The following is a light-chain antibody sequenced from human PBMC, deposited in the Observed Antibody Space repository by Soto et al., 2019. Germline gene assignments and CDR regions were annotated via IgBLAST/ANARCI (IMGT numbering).Light chain of an antibody. CDR3: QQTYSTPRP. J-gene: IGKJ1*01. V-gene: IGKV1-39*01. CDR2: AAS. Sequence: DIQMTQSPSSLSASVGDRVTITCRTSQTISSYLNWYQQKPGKAPKLLIYAASSLQSGVPSRFSGSGSGTDFTLTISSLQPEDLAIYFCQQTYSTPRPFGQGTKVEIK. CDR1: QTISSY.